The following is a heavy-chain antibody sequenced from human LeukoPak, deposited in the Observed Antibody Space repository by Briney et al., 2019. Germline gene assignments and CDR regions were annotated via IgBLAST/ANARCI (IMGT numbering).Heavy chain of an antibody. Sequence: GGSLRLSCAASGFTFSSYAMSWVRQAPGKGLEWVSAISGSGGTTYYADSVKGRFTISRDNSKNTLYLQMNSLRAEDTAVYYCAKDSGYYYGSGSYYSDWGQGTLVTVSS. V-gene: IGHV3-23*01. D-gene: IGHD3-10*01. CDR2: ISGSGGTT. J-gene: IGHJ4*02. CDR1: GFTFSSYA. CDR3: AKDSGYYYGSGSYYSD.